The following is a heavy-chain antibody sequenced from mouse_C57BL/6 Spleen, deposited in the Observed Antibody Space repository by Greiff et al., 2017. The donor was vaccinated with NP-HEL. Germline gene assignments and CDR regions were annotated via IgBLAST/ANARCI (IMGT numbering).Heavy chain of an antibody. Sequence: EVKVVESGGGLVQPGGSLKLSCAASGFTFSDYGMAWVRQAPRKGPEWVAFISNLAYSIYYADTVTGRFTISSENAKNTLYLEMSSLRAEDTAMYYCARHGAVVGYYAMDYWGQGTSVTVSS. D-gene: IGHD1-1*01. V-gene: IGHV5-15*01. CDR2: ISNLAYSI. CDR3: ARHGAVVGYYAMDY. CDR1: GFTFSDYG. J-gene: IGHJ4*01.